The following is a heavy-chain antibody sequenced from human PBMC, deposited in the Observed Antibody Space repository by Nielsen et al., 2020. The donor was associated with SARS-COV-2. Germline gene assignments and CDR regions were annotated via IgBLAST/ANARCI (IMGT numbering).Heavy chain of an antibody. V-gene: IGHV4-4*02. Sequence: SETLFLTCAVSGGSVSSNDWWTWVRQSPGQGHEWIGEVSHSGSINYNPSLKSRVTLSMDKSKRQFSLRLTSVSAADTAVYFCARGDLVVVPSPILGLGPFFYYFYLDVWGKGTTVIVSS. CDR2: VSHSGSI. D-gene: IGHD2-2*01. J-gene: IGHJ6*03. CDR3: ARGDLVVVPSPILGLGPFFYYFYLDV. CDR1: GGSVSSNDW.